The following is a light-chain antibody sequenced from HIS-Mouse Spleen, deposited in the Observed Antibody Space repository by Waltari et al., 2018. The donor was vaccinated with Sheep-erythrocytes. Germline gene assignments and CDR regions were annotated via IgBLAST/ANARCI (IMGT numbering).Light chain of an antibody. Sequence: QSALTQPRSVSGSPGQSVTIPCTGTSRHVGGYNYVSWYQHHPGKAPKLMIYDVSKRPSGVPDRFSGSKSGNTASLTISGLQAEDEADYYCCSYAGSYNHVFATGTKVTVL. CDR2: DVS. CDR3: CSYAGSYNHV. V-gene: IGLV2-11*01. J-gene: IGLJ1*01. CDR1: SRHVGGYNY.